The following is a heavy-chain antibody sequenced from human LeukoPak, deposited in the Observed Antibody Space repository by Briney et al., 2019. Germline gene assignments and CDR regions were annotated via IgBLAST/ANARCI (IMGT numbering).Heavy chain of an antibody. V-gene: IGHV3-7*03. J-gene: IGHJ3*02. D-gene: IGHD3-9*01. CDR2: VNRDGNEK. CDR3: VRDDGNRTGSTYFDAFDI. CDR1: GFTFSSYS. Sequence: GGSLRLSCAASGFTFSSYSMNWVRQAPGKGLEWVANVNRDGNEKHYVDSVEGRFTISRDNAKNSLYLQMNTLRNEDTAVYYCVRDDGNRTGSTYFDAFDIWGRGTLVTVSS.